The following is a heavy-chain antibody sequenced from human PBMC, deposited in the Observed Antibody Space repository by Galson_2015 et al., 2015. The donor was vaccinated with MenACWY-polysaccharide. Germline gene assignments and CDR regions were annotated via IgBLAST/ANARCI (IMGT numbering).Heavy chain of an antibody. Sequence: SLRLSCAAPGFTFGDYTMSWFRQAPGKGLEWVGFIGIKAYGGTTEYAASVKGRFSISRDDSKSIGYLQMNSLKTEDTAVYYCTRGSRFLEWLAEPWGRGTLVTVSSGMDVWGQGTTVTVSS. D-gene: IGHD3-3*01. V-gene: IGHV3-49*03. CDR2: IGIKAYGGTT. J-gene: IGHJ6*02. CDR1: GFTFGDYT. CDR3: TRGSRFLEWLAEPWGRGTLVTVSSGMDV.